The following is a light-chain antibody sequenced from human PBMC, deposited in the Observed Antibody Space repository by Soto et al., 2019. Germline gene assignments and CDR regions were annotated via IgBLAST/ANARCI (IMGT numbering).Light chain of an antibody. CDR3: QQYFNTPYT. V-gene: IGKV4-1*01. CDR2: WAS. J-gene: IGKJ2*01. Sequence: DIVMTQSPDSLAVSLGARATINCKSSQSALYTSNNKNYLAWYQQKPGQPPTLLIYWASTRESGVPDRFSGSGSGADFTLTINSLQAEDVAVYYCQQYFNTPYTFGQGTKLEIK. CDR1: QSALYTSNNKNY.